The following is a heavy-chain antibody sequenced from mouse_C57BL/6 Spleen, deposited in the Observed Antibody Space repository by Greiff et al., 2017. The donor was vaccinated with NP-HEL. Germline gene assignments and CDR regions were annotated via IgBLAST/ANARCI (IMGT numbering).Heavy chain of an antibody. J-gene: IGHJ2*01. CDR1: GFTFSDYG. CDR2: ISSGSSTI. V-gene: IGHV5-17*01. Sequence: EVHLVESGGGLVKPGGSLKLSCAASGFTFSDYGMHWVRQAPEKGLEWVAYISSGSSTIYYADTVKGRFTISRDNAKNTLFLQMTSLRSEDTAMYYCARGLNWVFDYWGQGTTLTVSS. D-gene: IGHD4-1*01. CDR3: ARGLNWVFDY.